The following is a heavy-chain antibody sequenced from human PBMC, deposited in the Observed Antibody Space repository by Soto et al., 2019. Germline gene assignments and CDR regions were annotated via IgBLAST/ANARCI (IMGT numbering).Heavy chain of an antibody. J-gene: IGHJ5*02. Sequence: QVQLQQWGAGLLKPSETLSLTCAVYGGSFSGYYWSWIRQPPGKGLEWIGEINHSGSTNYNPSLKIRVTISLDTSKNQFSLKLSSVTAADTAVYYCARVGYYGSGSYYSWGQGTLVTVSS. CDR1: GGSFSGYY. V-gene: IGHV4-34*01. D-gene: IGHD3-10*01. CDR2: INHSGST. CDR3: ARVGYYGSGSYYS.